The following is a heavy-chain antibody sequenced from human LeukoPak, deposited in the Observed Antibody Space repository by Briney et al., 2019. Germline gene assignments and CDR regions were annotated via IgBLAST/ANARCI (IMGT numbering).Heavy chain of an antibody. CDR3: AKDLIARVRGSPMDV. V-gene: IGHV3-30*18. Sequence: GGSLRLSCAASRFTFSSYGMHWVRQAPGKGLEWVALLVYDGFYKYYADSVKGRFTISRDDSTNTVYLHLSSLRAEDTAVYYCAKDLIARVRGSPMDVWGQGTRVIVSS. CDR2: LVYDGFYK. J-gene: IGHJ6*02. D-gene: IGHD3-10*01. CDR1: RFTFSSYG.